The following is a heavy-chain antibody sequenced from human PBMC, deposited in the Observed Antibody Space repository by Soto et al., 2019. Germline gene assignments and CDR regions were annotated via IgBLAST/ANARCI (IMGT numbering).Heavy chain of an antibody. CDR1: GGSISSYY. CDR2: IYYSGST. CDR3: ARGTLPYPSIFDI. Sequence: NPSETLSLTCTVSGGSISSYYWSWIRQPPGKGLEWIGYIYYSGSTNYNPSLKSRVTISVDTSKNQFSLKLSSVTAADTAVYYCARGTLPYPSIFDIWGQGTMVTVSS. V-gene: IGHV4-59*01. J-gene: IGHJ3*02. D-gene: IGHD2-2*01.